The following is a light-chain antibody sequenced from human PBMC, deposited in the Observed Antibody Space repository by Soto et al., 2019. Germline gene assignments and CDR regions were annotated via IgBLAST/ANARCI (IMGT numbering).Light chain of an antibody. J-gene: IGKJ4*01. V-gene: IGKV3-15*01. CDR2: GAS. Sequence: EIVVTQSPATLSLSPGQRATLSCRTSQNINNKLVWYQQKPGQAPRLLIYGASTRATGIPARFSGSGSGTEFNLTISSLQSDDFAVYACQHYNNCPLTFGVGTNVEIK. CDR1: QNINNK. CDR3: QHYNNCPLT.